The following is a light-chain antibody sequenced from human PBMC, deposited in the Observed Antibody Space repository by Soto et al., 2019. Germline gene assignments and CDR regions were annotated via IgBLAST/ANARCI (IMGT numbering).Light chain of an antibody. CDR2: KVS. CDR1: QGLVHRSGNTY. V-gene: IGKV2-30*02. Sequence: DVVLTQSPLSLRATLGQPASISCRSSQGLVHRSGNTYFNWFQQRPGHSPRRLIYKVSNRDSGVPDRLRVSGSWSKCRLKSSRVEADDVAVQYCTQGTHWLWTVGQGPKVDIK. CDR3: TQGTHWLWT. J-gene: IGKJ1*01.